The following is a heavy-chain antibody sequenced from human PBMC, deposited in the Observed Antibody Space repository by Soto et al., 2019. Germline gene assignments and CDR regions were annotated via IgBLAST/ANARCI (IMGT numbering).Heavy chain of an antibody. V-gene: IGHV1-69*01. CDR1: GGTFSSYA. J-gene: IGHJ6*02. CDR3: AYLLGMDYYYYYGMDV. Sequence: QVQLVQSGAEVQKPGSSVKVSCKASGGTFSSYAISWVRQAPGQGLEWMGGIIPIFGTANYAQKFQGRVTITADESTSTAYMELSSLRSEDTAVYYCAYLLGMDYYYYYGMDVWGQGTTVTVSS. CDR2: IIPIFGTA.